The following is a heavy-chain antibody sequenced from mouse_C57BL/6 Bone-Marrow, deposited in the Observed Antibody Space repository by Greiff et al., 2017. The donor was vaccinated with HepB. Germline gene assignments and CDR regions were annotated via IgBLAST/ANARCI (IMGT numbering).Heavy chain of an antibody. CDR1: GFSLSTFGMG. Sequence: QVTLKVCGPGILQPSQTLSLTCSFSGFSLSTFGMGVGWIRQPSGKGLEWLAHIWWDDDKYYNPALKSRLTSSKDTSKNQVFLKIANVDTADTATYYCARITTVVATRLFDVWGTGTTVTVSS. CDR2: IWWDDDK. J-gene: IGHJ1*03. V-gene: IGHV8-8*01. CDR3: ARITTVVATRLFDV. D-gene: IGHD1-1*01.